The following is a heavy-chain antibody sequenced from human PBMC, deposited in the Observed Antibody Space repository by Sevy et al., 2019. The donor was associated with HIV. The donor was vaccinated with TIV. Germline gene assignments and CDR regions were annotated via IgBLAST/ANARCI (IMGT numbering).Heavy chain of an antibody. CDR3: AGENAWGSGYS. CDR2: IYYNGNT. Sequence: SETLSLTCTVSGGSITSLYWGWIWQPPGKGLEWIANIYYNGNTNYNPSLKSRVTISLDTSKNQFSLSLSSVTAADTAIYYCAGENAWGSGYSWGQGTLVTVSS. D-gene: IGHD6-19*01. J-gene: IGHJ4*02. V-gene: IGHV4-59*08. CDR1: GGSITSLY.